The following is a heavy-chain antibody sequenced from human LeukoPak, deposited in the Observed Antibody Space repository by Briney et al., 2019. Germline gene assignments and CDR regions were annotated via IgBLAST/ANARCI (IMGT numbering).Heavy chain of an antibody. CDR2: INPNSGAT. D-gene: IGHD1-1*01. CDR3: ARVLTVWAGRIDY. Sequence: ASVKVSCKASGYTFTSYYMDWVRQAPGQGLEWMGWINPNSGATDYAQTFQGRVTMTRDTSITTAYMELSSLRSDDTAVYYCARVLTVWAGRIDYWGQGTLVTVSS. V-gene: IGHV1-2*02. J-gene: IGHJ4*02. CDR1: GYTFTSYY.